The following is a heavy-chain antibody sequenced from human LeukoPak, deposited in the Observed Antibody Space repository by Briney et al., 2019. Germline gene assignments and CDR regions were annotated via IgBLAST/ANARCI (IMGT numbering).Heavy chain of an antibody. CDR1: GFTFSSYG. J-gene: IGHJ4*02. CDR3: ATALPGSGWYPHY. Sequence: GGSLRLSCATSGFTFSSYGMHWVRQAPGKGLEYVAFIRYDGSNKYYADSVKGRFTISRDNSKNTLYLQMNSLRAEDTAVYYCATALPGSGWYPHYWGQGTLVTVSS. V-gene: IGHV3-30*02. CDR2: IRYDGSNK. D-gene: IGHD6-19*01.